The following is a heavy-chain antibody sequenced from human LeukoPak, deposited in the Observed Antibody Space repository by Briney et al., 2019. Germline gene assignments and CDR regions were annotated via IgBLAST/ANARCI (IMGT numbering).Heavy chain of an antibody. CDR1: GYSFTSYW. Sequence: GESLKISCKASGYSFTSYWIGCVRQQPGKSLQWLGIIYPGDSDTRYSPSFQGQVTISADKSISTAYLQWSSLKASDTAMYYCARLLAVAGNYFDYWGQGTLVTVSS. V-gene: IGHV5-51*01. J-gene: IGHJ4*02. D-gene: IGHD6-19*01. CDR3: ARLLAVAGNYFDY. CDR2: IYPGDSDT.